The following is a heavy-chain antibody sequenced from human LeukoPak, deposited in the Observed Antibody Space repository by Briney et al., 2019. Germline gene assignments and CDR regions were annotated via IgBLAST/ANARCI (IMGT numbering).Heavy chain of an antibody. CDR3: ARVSDGSGSYYFDY. D-gene: IGHD3-10*01. V-gene: IGHV4-38-2*02. Sequence: SETLSLTCTVSGYSISSGYYWGWIRQPPGKGLEWIGGIYRTGSTYYNPSLKGRVTISVDTSTNQFSLKLSSVTAADTAVYYCARVSDGSGSYYFDYWGQGTLVTVSS. CDR2: IYRTGST. CDR1: GYSISSGYY. J-gene: IGHJ4*02.